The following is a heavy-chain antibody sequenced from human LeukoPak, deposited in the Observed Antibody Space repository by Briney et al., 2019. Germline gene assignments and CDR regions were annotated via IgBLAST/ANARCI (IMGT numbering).Heavy chain of an antibody. CDR1: GFTFSIYG. D-gene: IGHD6-13*01. Sequence: GGSLLLSCAASGFTFSIYGMHWLRQAPGKGLEWVAVIWYDGGNKRYADSVQGRFTISRDNSKNPLDLQMNSLRADDTAVYYCARDGFISNTWYGFLGFWGQGNLVTVSS. CDR3: ARDGFISNTWYGFLGF. CDR2: IWYDGGNK. V-gene: IGHV3-33*01. J-gene: IGHJ4*01.